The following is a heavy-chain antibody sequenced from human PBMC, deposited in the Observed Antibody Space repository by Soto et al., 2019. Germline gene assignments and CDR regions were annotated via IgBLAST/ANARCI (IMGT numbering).Heavy chain of an antibody. CDR1: GYTFPGYY. Sequence: ASVKVSCKASGYTFPGYYMHWVRQAPGQGLEWMGWINPNSGGTNYAQKFQGWVTMTRDTSISTAYMELSRLRSDDTAVYYCARGGMTTVTPGDAFDIWGQGTMVPVSS. CDR2: INPNSGGT. D-gene: IGHD4-17*01. V-gene: IGHV1-2*04. J-gene: IGHJ3*02. CDR3: ARGGMTTVTPGDAFDI.